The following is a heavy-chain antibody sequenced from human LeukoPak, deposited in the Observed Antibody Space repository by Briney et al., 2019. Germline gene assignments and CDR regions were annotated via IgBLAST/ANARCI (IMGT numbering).Heavy chain of an antibody. CDR2: IYYSGST. Sequence: SETLSLTCTVSGGSISSYFWSWIRQPPGKGLEWIGYIYYSGSTNYNPSLKSRVTISLDTSKNQFSLKLSSVTAADTAVYYCASGEDYGSGSYFTYFDHWGQGTLVTVSS. D-gene: IGHD3-10*01. J-gene: IGHJ4*02. CDR3: ASGEDYGSGSYFTYFDH. V-gene: IGHV4-59*01. CDR1: GGSISSYF.